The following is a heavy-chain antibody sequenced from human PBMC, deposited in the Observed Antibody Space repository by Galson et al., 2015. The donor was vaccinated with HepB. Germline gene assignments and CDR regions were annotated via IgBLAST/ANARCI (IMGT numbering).Heavy chain of an antibody. V-gene: IGHV1-3*01. D-gene: IGHD3-22*01. CDR3: ARGVRWVVVRGGMDV. Sequence: SVKVSCKASGYTFTSYAMHWVRQAPGQRLEWMGWINAGNGNTKYSQKFQGRVTITRDTSASTAYMELSSLRSEDTAVYYCARGVRWVVVRGGMDVWGQGTTVTVSS. CDR2: INAGNGNT. J-gene: IGHJ6*02. CDR1: GYTFTSYA.